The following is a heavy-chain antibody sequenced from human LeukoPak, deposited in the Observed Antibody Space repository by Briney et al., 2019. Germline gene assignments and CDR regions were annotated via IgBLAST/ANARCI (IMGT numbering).Heavy chain of an antibody. CDR1: GGTFSSYT. CDR2: IIPILGIA. J-gene: IGHJ6*02. CDR3: NGWCSSTSCYDRDYYYYGMDV. Sequence: SVKVSCKASGGTFSSYTISWVRQAPGQGLEWMGRIIPILGIANYAQKFQGRVTITADKSTSTAYMELSSLRSEDTAVYYCNGWCSSTSCYDRDYYYYGMDVWGQGTTVTVSS. V-gene: IGHV1-69*02. D-gene: IGHD2-2*01.